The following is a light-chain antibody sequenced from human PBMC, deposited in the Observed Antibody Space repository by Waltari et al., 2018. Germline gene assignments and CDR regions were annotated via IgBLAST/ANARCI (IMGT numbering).Light chain of an antibody. J-gene: IGKJ2*01. Sequence: ELVMAQSPASLSVPPGERAIFSCRASQSVTTNVAWYQQKPGQPPRLLIYGASTRATDIPARFSGSGSGTEFTLTITSPQSEDVGVYYCHQYNDGPPFNFGQGTKLEIK. V-gene: IGKV3-15*01. CDR2: GAS. CDR3: HQYNDGPPFN. CDR1: QSVTTN.